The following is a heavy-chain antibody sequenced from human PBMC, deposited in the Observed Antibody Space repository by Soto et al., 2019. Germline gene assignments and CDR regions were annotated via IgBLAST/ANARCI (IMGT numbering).Heavy chain of an antibody. CDR3: AKHVYGDYKLYDC. CDR2: ISESGGST. D-gene: IGHD4-17*01. V-gene: IGHV3-23*01. J-gene: IGHJ4*02. Sequence: PGGSLRLSCAASGFTFSNYAMSWVRQAPGKGLEWVSSISESGGSTFNADSVKGRFTISRDNFKNTLYLQMNSLRAEDTAVYYCAKHVYGDYKLYDCWGQGTLVTVSS. CDR1: GFTFSNYA.